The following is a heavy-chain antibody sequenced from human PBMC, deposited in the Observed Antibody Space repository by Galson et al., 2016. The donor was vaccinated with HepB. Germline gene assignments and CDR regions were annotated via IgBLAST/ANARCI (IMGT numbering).Heavy chain of an antibody. CDR2: IKGKTDAGTT. Sequence: SLRLSCAASGFAINNAWMNWVRQAPGKGLEWVGRIKGKTDAGTTDYAAPVKGRFTFSRGDSKNTVYLQMNSLKTEDTAVYYCSTGGIVLVSIYYFYGMDVWGQGTTVTVSS. D-gene: IGHD2-8*02. V-gene: IGHV3-15*07. CDR3: STGGIVLVSIYYFYGMDV. J-gene: IGHJ6*02. CDR1: GFAINNAW.